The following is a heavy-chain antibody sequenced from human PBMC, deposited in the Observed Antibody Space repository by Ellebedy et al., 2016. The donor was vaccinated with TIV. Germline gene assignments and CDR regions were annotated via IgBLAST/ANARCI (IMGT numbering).Heavy chain of an antibody. Sequence: GESLKISCAASGFTFSSYGMNWVRQAPGKGLEWVAVIWHDGSNKYYADSVKGRFTISRDNSKNTLYVQMNSLRSEDTAVYYCAKNPVWDSSGRWGQGTLVTVSS. CDR2: IWHDGSNK. V-gene: IGHV3-33*06. J-gene: IGHJ4*02. CDR3: AKNPVWDSSGR. D-gene: IGHD3-22*01. CDR1: GFTFSSYG.